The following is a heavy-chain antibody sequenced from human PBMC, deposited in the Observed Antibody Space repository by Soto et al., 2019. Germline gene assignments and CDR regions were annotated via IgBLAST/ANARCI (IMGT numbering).Heavy chain of an antibody. J-gene: IGHJ4*02. Sequence: QVQLQESGPGLVKPSQTLSLTCTISCGSISSGGYYWSWIRQHPGKGLQWIGHSYHRGSTYYIPSLKSRVTISVDTCKNQFSLKLSSVTAADTAVYYCARVTWRSSGWPPFDYWGQGTLVTVSS. V-gene: IGHV4-31*03. CDR3: ARVTWRSSGWPPFDY. CDR2: SYHRGST. CDR1: CGSISSGGYY. D-gene: IGHD6-19*01.